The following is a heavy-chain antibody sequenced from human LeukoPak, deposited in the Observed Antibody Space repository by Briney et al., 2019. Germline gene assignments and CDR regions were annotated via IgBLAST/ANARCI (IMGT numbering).Heavy chain of an antibody. J-gene: IGHJ4*02. Sequence: SETLSLTCTVSGDSLVSGHYWGWIRQPPGQGLEWVGSVYHSGSIYYNPSLKSRVIMSVDTSKNQFSLKLSSVTAADTAVYYCARVGSKDYGDLFDYWGRGTLVTVSS. CDR3: ARVGSKDYGDLFDY. CDR2: VYHSGSI. D-gene: IGHD4-17*01. CDR1: GDSLVSGHY. V-gene: IGHV4-38-2*02.